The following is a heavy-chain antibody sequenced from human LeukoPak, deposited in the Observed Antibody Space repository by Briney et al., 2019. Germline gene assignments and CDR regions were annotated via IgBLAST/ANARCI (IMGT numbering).Heavy chain of an antibody. Sequence: PGGSLRLSCAASGLTFTNYAMRWVRQAPGKGLEWVSGIGPSGCSTYYAHSVNGRFTISRDDSRNTLHVQMNSLRAEDTAIYYCAKAVPDIRVQGDKGGFDLWGQGPLVTVSS. D-gene: IGHD1-1*01. CDR2: IGPSGCST. CDR3: AKAVPDIRVQGDKGGFDL. CDR1: GLTFTNYA. J-gene: IGHJ4*02. V-gene: IGHV3-23*01.